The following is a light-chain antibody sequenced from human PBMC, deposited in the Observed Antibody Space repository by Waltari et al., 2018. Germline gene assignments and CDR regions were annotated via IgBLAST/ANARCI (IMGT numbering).Light chain of an antibody. CDR3: QSGDSSGTSWV. J-gene: IGLJ3*02. CDR1: AFPNQY. V-gene: IGLV3-25*03. CDR2: KDT. Sequence: YELKQPPSVSVSPGQTARITCSGDAFPNQYASWFQQKPGQAPVVVIYKDTERPSGIPERFSGSSSGTTVTLTISGVQAEDAADYYCQSGDSSGTSWVFGGGTKLTVL.